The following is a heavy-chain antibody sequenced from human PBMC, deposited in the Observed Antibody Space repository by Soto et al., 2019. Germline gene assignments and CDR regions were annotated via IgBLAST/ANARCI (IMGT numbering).Heavy chain of an antibody. J-gene: IGHJ4*02. V-gene: IGHV3-21*01. D-gene: IGHD1-1*01. CDR3: ARDESTTGTTPVDY. CDR2: ISSSSSYI. Sequence: GGSLRLSCAASGFTFSSYSMNWVRQAPGKGLEWVSSISSSSSYIYYADSVKGRFTISRDNAKNPLYLQMNSLRAEDTAVYYCARDESTTGTTPVDYWGQGTLVTVSS. CDR1: GFTFSSYS.